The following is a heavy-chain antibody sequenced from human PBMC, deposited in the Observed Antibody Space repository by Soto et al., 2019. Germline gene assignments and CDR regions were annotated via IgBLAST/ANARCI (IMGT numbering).Heavy chain of an antibody. D-gene: IGHD6-13*01. CDR3: ARDHRYSSSWYRNNYYYYGMDV. CDR2: IIPIFGTA. V-gene: IGHV1-69*06. J-gene: IGHJ6*02. Sequence: QVQLVLSGAEVKKPGSSVKVSCKASGGTFSSYAISWVRQAPGQGLEWMGGIIPIFGTANYAQKFQGRVTITADKATSTAYMELSSLRSEDTAVYYCARDHRYSSSWYRNNYYYYGMDVWGQGTTVTVSS. CDR1: GGTFSSYA.